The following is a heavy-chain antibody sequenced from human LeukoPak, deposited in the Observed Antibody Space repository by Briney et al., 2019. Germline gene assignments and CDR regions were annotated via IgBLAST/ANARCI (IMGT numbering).Heavy chain of an antibody. D-gene: IGHD3-10*01. CDR3: ARADYYGSGSFDY. Sequence: GGSLRLSCAASGFSFDNYWMTWVRQAPGKGLEWVASINKPGIEEYYVDSVKGRFTISRDNAKNSLYLQMNSLRAEDTAVYYCARADYYGSGSFDYWGQGTLVTVSS. CDR1: GFSFDNYW. V-gene: IGHV3-7*01. CDR2: INKPGIEE. J-gene: IGHJ4*02.